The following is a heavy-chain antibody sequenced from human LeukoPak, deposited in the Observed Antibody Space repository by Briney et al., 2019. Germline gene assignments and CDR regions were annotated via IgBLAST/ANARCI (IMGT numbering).Heavy chain of an antibody. V-gene: IGHV3-11*01. J-gene: IGHJ5*02. CDR2: IRSGRTTI. CDR3: ATDGAGFDT. Sequence: GGSLRLSCAASGFTFSDYSMSWIRQAPGKGLEWVSYIRSGRTTIYYADSVKGRFTISRDNAKNSLYLQMNNLRAEDTAVYYCATDGAGFDTWGQGVLVTVSS. CDR1: GFTFSDYS.